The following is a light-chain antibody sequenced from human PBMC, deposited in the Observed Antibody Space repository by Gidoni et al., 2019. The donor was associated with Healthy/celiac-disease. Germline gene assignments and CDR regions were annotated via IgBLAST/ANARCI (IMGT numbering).Light chain of an antibody. CDR2: KAS. Sequence: DIQMTQAPSTLSASVGDRVTITCRASQTISNWLAWYQQKPGNAPKVLIYKASSLEAGVPSRFSGSGSGTEFTLAISSLQPDDFATYYCQQYNSYSLPFGQGTRLEIK. CDR3: QQYNSYSLP. V-gene: IGKV1-5*03. J-gene: IGKJ5*01. CDR1: QTISNW.